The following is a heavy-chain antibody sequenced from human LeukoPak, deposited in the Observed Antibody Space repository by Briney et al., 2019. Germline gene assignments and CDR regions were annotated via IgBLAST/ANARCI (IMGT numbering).Heavy chain of an antibody. J-gene: IGHJ6*02. Sequence: PSETLSLTCTVSGGSVSSGSYYWSWIRQPPGKGLGWIGYIYYSGSTNYNPSLKSRVTISVDTSKNQFSLKLSSVTAADTAVYYCARDSRYCSSTSCYEYYYYGMDVWGQGTTVTVSS. CDR2: IYYSGST. V-gene: IGHV4-61*01. CDR3: ARDSRYCSSTSCYEYYYYGMDV. D-gene: IGHD2-2*01. CDR1: GGSVSSGSYY.